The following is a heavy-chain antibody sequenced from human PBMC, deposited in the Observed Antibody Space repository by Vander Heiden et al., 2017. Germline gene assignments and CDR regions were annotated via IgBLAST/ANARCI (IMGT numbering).Heavy chain of an antibody. J-gene: IGHJ4*02. CDR3: ASISAAAAFDY. Sequence: QVQLVESGGGVVQPGRSLRLSCAASGFTFSSYAMHWVRQAPGKGLEWVAVISYDGSNKYYADSVKGRFTISRDNSKNTLYLQMNSLRAEDTAVYYCASISAAAAFDYWGQGTLVTVYS. V-gene: IGHV3-30-3*01. CDR2: ISYDGSNK. CDR1: GFTFSSYA. D-gene: IGHD6-13*01.